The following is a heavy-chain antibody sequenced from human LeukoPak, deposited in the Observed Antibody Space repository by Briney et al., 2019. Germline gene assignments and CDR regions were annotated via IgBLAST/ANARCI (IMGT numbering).Heavy chain of an antibody. CDR3: AREKDDYGDYVAFDI. Sequence: PSETLSLTCTVSGGSISSYYWSWIRQPAGKGLEWIGRIYTSGSTNYSPSLKSRVTMSVDTSKNQFSLKLSSVTAADTAVYYCAREKDDYGDYVAFDIWGQGTMVTVSS. CDR1: GGSISSYY. V-gene: IGHV4-4*07. CDR2: IYTSGST. J-gene: IGHJ3*02. D-gene: IGHD4-17*01.